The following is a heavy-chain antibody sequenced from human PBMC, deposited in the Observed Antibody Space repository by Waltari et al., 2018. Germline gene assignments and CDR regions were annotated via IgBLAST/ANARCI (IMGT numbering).Heavy chain of an antibody. Sequence: EAQLVESGGGLIQPGGSLRLSCAASGFNVNYNYMSWVRQAPGKGLEWVSVIYAGGNTYYADSVKGRFTVSRDTSKNTLYLQMNSLRVDDTAIYYCARADLGSPLEWQRVFDLWGLGTLVTVSS. CDR3: ARADLGSPLEWQRVFDL. D-gene: IGHD5-12*01. J-gene: IGHJ5*02. V-gene: IGHV3-53*01. CDR2: IYAGGNT. CDR1: GFNVNYNY.